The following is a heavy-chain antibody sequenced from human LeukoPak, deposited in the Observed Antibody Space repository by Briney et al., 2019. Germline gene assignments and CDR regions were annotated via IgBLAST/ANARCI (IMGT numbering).Heavy chain of an antibody. CDR3: ARGRGRLGYCSGGSCYSPLPDY. CDR1: GFTFSSYS. CDR2: ISSSSSYI. V-gene: IGHV3-21*01. J-gene: IGHJ4*02. D-gene: IGHD2-15*01. Sequence: GGSLRLSCAASGFTFSSYSMNWVRQAPGKGLEWVSSISSSSSYIYYADSVKGRFTISRDNAKNSLYLQMNSLRAEDTAVYYCARGRGRLGYCSGGSCYSPLPDYWGQGTLVTVSS.